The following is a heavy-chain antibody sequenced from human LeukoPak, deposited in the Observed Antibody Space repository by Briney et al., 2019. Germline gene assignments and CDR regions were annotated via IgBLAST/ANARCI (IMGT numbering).Heavy chain of an antibody. D-gene: IGHD3-3*01. V-gene: IGHV1-18*01. CDR3: ARDLAVLGVVFTSYMDV. Sequence: ASVKVSCKASGYSSITHGITWVRQAPGQGLQWVGWISTYTGNAHYAQRLQDRVTLSKDTATTTAYLEVRNLRSDDTAVYYCARDLAVLGVVFTSYMDVWGKGTPVIVSS. CDR2: ISTYTGNA. J-gene: IGHJ6*03. CDR1: GYSSITHG.